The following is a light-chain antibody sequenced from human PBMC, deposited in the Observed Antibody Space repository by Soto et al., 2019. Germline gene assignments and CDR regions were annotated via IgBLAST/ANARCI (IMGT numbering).Light chain of an antibody. CDR1: QGIGDT. J-gene: IGKJ1*01. CDR2: DTS. Sequence: EVVMRQSPATLSVSPGDGATLSCRASQGIGDTLAWYQHKPGQTPRLLIYDTSTRATGVPTSFSVSRSVSEFTHTINSLRSEDFAVSYCMQRSDRVWTVGQGTKVDIK. CDR3: MQRSDRVWT. V-gene: IGKV3-15*01.